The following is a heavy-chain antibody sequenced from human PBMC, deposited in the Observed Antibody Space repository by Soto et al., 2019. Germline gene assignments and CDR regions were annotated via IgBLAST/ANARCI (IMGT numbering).Heavy chain of an antibody. CDR2: INPSGGST. CDR1: GYTFTSYY. J-gene: IGHJ5*02. V-gene: IGHV1-46*01. CDR3: ARDLDYGGNSRSNWFDP. D-gene: IGHD4-17*01. Sequence: ASVKVSCKASGYTFTSYYMHWVRQSPGQGLEWMGIINPSGGSTSYAQKFQGRVTMTRDTSTSTVYMELSSLRSEDTAVYYCARDLDYGGNSRSNWFDPWGQGTLVTVSS.